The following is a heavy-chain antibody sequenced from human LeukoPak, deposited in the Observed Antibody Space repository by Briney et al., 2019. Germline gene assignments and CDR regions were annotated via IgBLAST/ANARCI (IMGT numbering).Heavy chain of an antibody. D-gene: IGHD1-26*01. CDR2: INPSGGST. J-gene: IGHJ4*02. Sequence: ASVKVSCKASGYTFASYYMHWVRQAPGQGLEWMGIINPSGGSTSYAQKFQGRVTMTRDTSTSTVYMELSSLRSEDTAVYYCARDEVGATGLNYWGQGTLVTVSS. CDR1: GYTFASYY. CDR3: ARDEVGATGLNY. V-gene: IGHV1-46*01.